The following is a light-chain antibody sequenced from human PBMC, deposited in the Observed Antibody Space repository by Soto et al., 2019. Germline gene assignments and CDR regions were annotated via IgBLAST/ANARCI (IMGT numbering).Light chain of an antibody. CDR2: DGS. J-gene: IGKJ1*01. CDR3: QQYDSYPWT. V-gene: IGKV1-5*01. CDR1: QSISSW. Sequence: GDRFTITCRASQSISSWLAWYQQKPGKAPKFLIYDGSTLESGVPARFSGSGSGTEFTLTISSLQPDDFGTYFCQQYDSYPWTFGQGTKVDIK.